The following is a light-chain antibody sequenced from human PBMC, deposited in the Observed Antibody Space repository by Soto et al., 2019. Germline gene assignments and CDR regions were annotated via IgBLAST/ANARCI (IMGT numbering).Light chain of an antibody. CDR2: AAS. V-gene: IGKV1-39*01. Sequence: DIRLTQSPSSLSASVGDRVTITCRASQSINNCLNWYQRKPGKAPKLLIYAASSLQRGVSSRFSGSGSGTDFTRTINSLQPEEFASYYCQESYSKGLTCGGGTKVEIK. J-gene: IGKJ4*01. CDR1: QSINNC. CDR3: QESYSKGLT.